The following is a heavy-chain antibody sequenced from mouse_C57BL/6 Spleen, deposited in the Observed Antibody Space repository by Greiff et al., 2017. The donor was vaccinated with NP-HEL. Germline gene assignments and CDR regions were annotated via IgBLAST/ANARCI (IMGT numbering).Heavy chain of an antibody. J-gene: IGHJ1*03. D-gene: IGHD6-1*01. V-gene: IGHV1-69*01. CDR3: ARRSWYFGV. CDR1: GYTFTSYW. CDR2: IDPSDSYT. Sequence: QVQLQQPGAELVMPGASVKLSCKASGYTFTSYWMHWVKQRPGQGLEWIGEIDPSDSYTNYNQKFKGKSTLTVDKSSSTAYMQLSSLTSEDSAVYYCARRSWYFGVWGTGTTVTVSS.